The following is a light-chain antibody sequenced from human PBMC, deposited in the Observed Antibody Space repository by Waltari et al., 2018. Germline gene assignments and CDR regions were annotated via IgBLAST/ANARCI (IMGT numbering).Light chain of an antibody. CDR2: WAT. Sequence: DIVMTQSPASLAVSLGERATINCKSSQSVLYSSNKKNYLAWYQQKPGQPPKLLIYWATTREAGVPDRCSGSGSGTDCTSTSSSLQAEDVAVYYCQQYYSTPYTFGQGTKLEIK. CDR1: QSVLYSSNKKNY. J-gene: IGKJ2*01. CDR3: QQYYSTPYT. V-gene: IGKV4-1*01.